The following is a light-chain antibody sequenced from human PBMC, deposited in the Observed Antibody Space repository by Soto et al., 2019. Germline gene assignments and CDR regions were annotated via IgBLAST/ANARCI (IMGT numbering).Light chain of an antibody. CDR2: DVS. V-gene: IGLV2-14*03. J-gene: IGLJ2*01. Sequence: QSALTQPASVSGSPGQSITISCTGTSSDVGGYNYVSWYQQHPGKAPKLMIHDVSDRPSGVSNRFSGSKSGNTASLTISGLQAEDEADYYCSSYSSSSTLVVLGGGTKVTVL. CDR3: SSYSSSSTLVV. CDR1: SSDVGGYNY.